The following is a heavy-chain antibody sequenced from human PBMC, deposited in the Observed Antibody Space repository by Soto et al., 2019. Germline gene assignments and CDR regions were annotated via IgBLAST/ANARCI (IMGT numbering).Heavy chain of an antibody. V-gene: IGHV5-10-1*01. CDR1: GYSFTSYW. CDR2: IDPSDSYT. D-gene: IGHD2-2*01. J-gene: IGHJ6*02. CDR3: ARHPIVVVPAAKGTDV. Sequence: PGESLKISWKGSGYSFTSYWITWVRQMPGKGLEWMGRIDPSDSYTNYSPSFQGHFTISADKSISTAYLQWSSLKAADIAMYYCARHPIVVVPAAKGTDVWGQGTTVTVSS.